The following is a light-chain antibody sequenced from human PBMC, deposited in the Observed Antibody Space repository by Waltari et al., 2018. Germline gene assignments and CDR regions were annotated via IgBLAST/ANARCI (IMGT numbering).Light chain of an antibody. J-gene: IGKJ2*03. CDR2: WAS. Sequence: DIVMTQSPDSVAVSLGERATISRKSSQTVLSSSNNRNYLTWYQQKPGQPPRLLVYWASTRESGVPDRFSGSGSGTDFTLTISSLQAEDVAVYYCHQFFTTPYSFGQGTKLEIK. CDR3: HQFFTTPYS. V-gene: IGKV4-1*01. CDR1: QTVLSSSNNRNY.